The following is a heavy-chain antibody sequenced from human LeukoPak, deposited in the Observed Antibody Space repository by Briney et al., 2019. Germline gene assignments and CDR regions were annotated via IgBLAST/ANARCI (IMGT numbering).Heavy chain of an antibody. CDR2: INHSGST. V-gene: IGHV4-34*01. Sequence: SETLSLTCAVYGGSFSGCYWSWIRQPPGKGLEWIGEINHSGSTNYNPSLKSRVTISVDTSKNQFSLKLSSVTAADTAVYYCAREYCGGDCYSDWGQGTLVTVSS. CDR1: GGSFSGCY. CDR3: AREYCGGDCYSD. D-gene: IGHD2-21*02. J-gene: IGHJ4*02.